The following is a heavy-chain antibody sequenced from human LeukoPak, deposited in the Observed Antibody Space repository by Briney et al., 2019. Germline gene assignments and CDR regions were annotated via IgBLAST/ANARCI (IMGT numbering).Heavy chain of an antibody. Sequence: ASVKVSCKASGYTFTGYYVHWVRQAPGQGLEWMGWINPNSGGTNYAQKFQGRVTMTRDTSISTAYMELSRLRSDDTAVYYCARTTYYDFWSGYYWFDYWGQGTLVAVSS. CDR1: GYTFTGYY. CDR2: INPNSGGT. CDR3: ARTTYYDFWSGYYWFDY. D-gene: IGHD3-3*01. J-gene: IGHJ4*02. V-gene: IGHV1-2*02.